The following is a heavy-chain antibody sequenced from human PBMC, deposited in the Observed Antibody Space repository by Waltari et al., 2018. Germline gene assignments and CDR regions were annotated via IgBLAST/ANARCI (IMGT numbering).Heavy chain of an antibody. Sequence: SCAASGFTFSSYSMNWVRQAPGKGLEWVSYISSSSSTIYYADSVKGRFTISRDNAKNSLYLQMNSLRAEDTAVYYCARGYYGSGSYGGDYWGQGTLVTVSS. CDR3: ARGYYGSGSYGGDY. V-gene: IGHV3-48*01. D-gene: IGHD3-10*01. J-gene: IGHJ4*02. CDR1: GFTFSSYS. CDR2: ISSSSSTI.